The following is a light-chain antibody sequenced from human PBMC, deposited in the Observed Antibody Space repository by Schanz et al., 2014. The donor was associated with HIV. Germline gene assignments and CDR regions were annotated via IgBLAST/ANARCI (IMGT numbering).Light chain of an antibody. CDR1: QDIRDD. J-gene: IGKJ1*01. Sequence: DIQMTQSPSPLSASVGDRVTITCRASQDIRDDLGWYQQKPGRAPKRLIYGASSLQSGVPSRFSASGSEIEFTLTISSLQPDDYATYYCLQYHAFPWTFGQGTNVDVK. CDR2: GAS. V-gene: IGKV1-17*01. CDR3: LQYHAFPWT.